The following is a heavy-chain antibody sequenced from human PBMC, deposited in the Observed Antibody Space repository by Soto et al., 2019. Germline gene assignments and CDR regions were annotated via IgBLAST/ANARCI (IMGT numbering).Heavy chain of an antibody. CDR1: GFTFSSYA. D-gene: IGHD3-3*01. CDR3: ASQGLRFLEWSFDY. J-gene: IGHJ4*02. Sequence: QVQLVESGGGVVQPGRYLRLSCAASGFTFSSYAMHWVRQAPGKGLEWVAVISYDGSNKYYADSVKGRFTISRDNSKNTLYLQMNSLRAEDTAVYYCASQGLRFLEWSFDYWGQGTLVTVSS. V-gene: IGHV3-30-3*01. CDR2: ISYDGSNK.